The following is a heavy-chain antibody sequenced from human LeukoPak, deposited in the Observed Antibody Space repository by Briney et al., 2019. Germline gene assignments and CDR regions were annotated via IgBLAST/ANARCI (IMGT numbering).Heavy chain of an antibody. Sequence: GGSLRLSCAASGFTFSSYGMHWVRQAPGKGLEWVAVISYDGSNKYYADSVEGRFTISRDNSKNTLYLQMNSLRAEDTAVYYCAKDTGYSSGWLSLDYWGQGTLVTVSS. J-gene: IGHJ4*02. CDR1: GFTFSSYG. CDR2: ISYDGSNK. V-gene: IGHV3-30*18. D-gene: IGHD6-19*01. CDR3: AKDTGYSSGWLSLDY.